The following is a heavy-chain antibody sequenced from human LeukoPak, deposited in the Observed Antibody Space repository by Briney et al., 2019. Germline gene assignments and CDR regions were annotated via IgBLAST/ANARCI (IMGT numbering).Heavy chain of an antibody. CDR2: IYYSGST. CDR3: AGTRGYSGYPHFDY. D-gene: IGHD5-12*01. CDR1: GGSISSSSYY. J-gene: IGHJ4*02. Sequence: PSETLSLTCTVSGGSISSSSYYWGWIRQPPGKGLEWIGSIYYSGSTYYNPSLKSRVTISVDTSKNQFSLKLSSVTAADTAVYYCAGTRGYSGYPHFDYWGQGTLVTVSS. V-gene: IGHV4-39*07.